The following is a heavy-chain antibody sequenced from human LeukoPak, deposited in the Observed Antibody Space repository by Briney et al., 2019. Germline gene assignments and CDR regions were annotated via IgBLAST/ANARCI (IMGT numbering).Heavy chain of an antibody. J-gene: IGHJ5*02. Sequence: SETLSLTCTVSGGSISSYYWSWIRQPAGKGLEWIGRIYTSGSTNYNPSLKSRVTMSVDTSKNQFSLKLSSVTAADTAVYYCARHRGSYSYGFRSWWFDPWGQGTLVTVSS. CDR3: ARHRGSYSYGFRSWWFDP. CDR2: IYTSGST. V-gene: IGHV4-4*07. D-gene: IGHD5-18*01. CDR1: GGSISSYY.